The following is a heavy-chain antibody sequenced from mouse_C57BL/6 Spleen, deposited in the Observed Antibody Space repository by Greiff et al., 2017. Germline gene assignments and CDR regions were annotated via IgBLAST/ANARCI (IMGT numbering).Heavy chain of an antibody. D-gene: IGHD1-1*01. V-gene: IGHV1-64*01. CDR1: GYTFTSYW. Sequence: QVQLKQPGAELVKPGASVKLSCKASGYTFTSYWMHWVKQRPGQGLGWIGMIHPNSGSTNYNEKFKSKATLTVDKSSSTAYMQLSSLTSEDSAVYYCANYGSSLYYFDYWGQGTTLTVSS. CDR2: IHPNSGST. CDR3: ANYGSSLYYFDY. J-gene: IGHJ2*01.